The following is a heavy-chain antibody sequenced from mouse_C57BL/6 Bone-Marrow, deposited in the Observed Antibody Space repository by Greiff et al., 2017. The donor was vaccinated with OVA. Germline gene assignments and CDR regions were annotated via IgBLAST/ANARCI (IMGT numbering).Heavy chain of an antibody. V-gene: IGHV1-26*01. Sequence: EVKLQQSGPELVKPGASVQISCKASGYTFTDYYMNWVKQSHGKSLEWIGDINPNNGGTSYNQKFKGKATLTVDKSSSTAYMELRSLTSEDSAVYYCARLGYYGSSYYFDYWCQGTTLTGAS. D-gene: IGHD1-1*01. CDR3: ARLGYYGSSYYFDY. CDR1: GYTFTDYY. J-gene: IGHJ2*01. CDR2: INPNNGGT.